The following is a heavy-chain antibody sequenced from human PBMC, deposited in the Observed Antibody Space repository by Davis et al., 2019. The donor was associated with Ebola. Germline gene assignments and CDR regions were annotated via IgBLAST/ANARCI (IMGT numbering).Heavy chain of an antibody. J-gene: IGHJ4*02. CDR2: ISWNSGSL. CDR1: GFTFDDYA. CDR3: GAIAARPY. V-gene: IGHV3-9*01. D-gene: IGHD6-6*01. Sequence: SLKISCAASGFTFDDYAMHWVRQAPGKGLEWVSGISWNSGSLDYADSVKGRFTISRDNAKNSLYLQMNSLRAEDTAVYYCGAIAARPYWGQGTLVTVSS.